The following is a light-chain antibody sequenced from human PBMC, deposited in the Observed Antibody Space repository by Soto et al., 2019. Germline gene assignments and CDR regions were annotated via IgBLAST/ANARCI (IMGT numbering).Light chain of an antibody. CDR1: QDINSR. J-gene: IGKJ1*01. Sequence: DIQMTQSPSSVSASVGDTVTITCRASQDINSRLAWFQQRPGRPPKYVIQAATMLQSGFPSRFAGSGSGRDFTLTIHTLQPEDSATYYCLQVANFPRTFGQGTKVDSK. V-gene: IGKV1-12*01. CDR2: AAT. CDR3: LQVANFPRT.